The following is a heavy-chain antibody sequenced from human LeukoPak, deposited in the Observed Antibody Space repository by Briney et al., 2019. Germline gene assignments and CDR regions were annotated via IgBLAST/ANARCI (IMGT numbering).Heavy chain of an antibody. CDR3: ARDEGYSSSWFDP. J-gene: IGHJ5*02. CDR2: ITRSGRTI. D-gene: IGHD6-13*01. Sequence: GGSLRLSCAASGISFSDSYFIWIRQAPGKGLQWVSYITRSGRTIFHADSVKGRFNISRENADNSVYLHMNSLRAEDTAVYYCARDEGYSSSWFDPWGQGTLVTVSS. CDR1: GISFSDSY. V-gene: IGHV3-11*04.